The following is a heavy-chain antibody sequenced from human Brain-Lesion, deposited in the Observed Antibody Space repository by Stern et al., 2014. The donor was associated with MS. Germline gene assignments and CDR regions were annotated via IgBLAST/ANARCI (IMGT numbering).Heavy chain of an antibody. J-gene: IGHJ4*02. CDR3: ARHDSVPRPSQLYSARDRGPGYFDY. V-gene: IGHV4-39*01. CDR2: IYYSGFT. D-gene: IGHD1-26*01. Sequence: VQLVESGPGLVKPSETLSLTCTVSGGSISSSTYYWAWIRQPPGKGLEWIGNIYYSGFTYYNPSLKSRVTISVVMSKTQFSLKLSSVTAADTAIYYCARHDSVPRPSQLYSARDRGPGYFDYWGQGTLVTVSS. CDR1: GGSISSSTYY.